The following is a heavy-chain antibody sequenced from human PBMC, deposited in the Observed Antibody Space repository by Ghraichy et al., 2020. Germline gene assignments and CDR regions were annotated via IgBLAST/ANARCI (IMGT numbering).Heavy chain of an antibody. CDR2: INHSGST. D-gene: IGHD4-17*01. CDR1: GGSFSGYY. Sequence: SETLSLTCAVYGGSFSGYYWSWIRQPPGKGLEWIGEINHSGSTNYNPSLKSRVTISVDTSKNQFSLKLSSVTAADTAVYYCTERSDYGIDYWGQGTLVTVSS. CDR3: TERSDYGIDY. J-gene: IGHJ4*02. V-gene: IGHV4-34*01.